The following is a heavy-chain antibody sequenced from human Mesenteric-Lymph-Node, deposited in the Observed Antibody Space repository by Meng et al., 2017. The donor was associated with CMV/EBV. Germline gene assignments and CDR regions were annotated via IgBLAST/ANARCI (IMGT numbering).Heavy chain of an antibody. J-gene: IGHJ4*02. V-gene: IGHV4-39*01. CDR3: ARQDTGMVADY. CDR1: GVSISDSGYY. Sequence: SETLSLTCTVSGVSISDSGYYWGWIRQSPGKGLEWIGSMYYGGYTYYNPSLNGRVTTFVDTTKNHFYLKLSPVTAADTAVYYCARQDTGMVADYWGQGILVTVSS. CDR2: MYYGGYT. D-gene: IGHD5-18*01.